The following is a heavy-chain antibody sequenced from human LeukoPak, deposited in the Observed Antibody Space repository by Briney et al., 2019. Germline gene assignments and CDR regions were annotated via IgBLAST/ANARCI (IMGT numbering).Heavy chain of an antibody. J-gene: IGHJ5*02. CDR3: PSHYGDYEDWDFWFDP. CDR2: ISAYNGIT. D-gene: IGHD4-17*01. CDR1: GYTFTSYG. V-gene: IGHV1-18*04. Sequence: ASVKVACQASGYTFTSYGISWVRQAPGQGLEWIGWISAYNGITNYAQKLQGRVTMTTDTSTSTAYMELRSLRSDDTAVYLCPSHYGDYEDWDFWFDPWGQGTLVTVSS.